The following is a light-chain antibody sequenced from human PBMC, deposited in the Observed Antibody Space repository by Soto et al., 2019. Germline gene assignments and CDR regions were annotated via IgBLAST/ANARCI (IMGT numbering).Light chain of an antibody. CDR1: QSVGTY. CDR2: DAY. J-gene: IGKJ5*01. V-gene: IGKV3-11*01. Sequence: EIVLTQSPATLSLSPGESATLSCRASQSVGTYLAWYQQKPGQAPRLLIYDAYNRAAGVPVRFSGSGSGTDFTLTISSVEPDDFAVYYCQQSSNWPPITCGQGTRLEIK. CDR3: QQSSNWPPIT.